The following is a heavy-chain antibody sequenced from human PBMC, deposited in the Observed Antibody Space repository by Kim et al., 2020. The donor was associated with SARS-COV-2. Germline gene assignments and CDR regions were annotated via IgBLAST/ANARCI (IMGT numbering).Heavy chain of an antibody. CDR1: GFTFSNYG. CDR3: AKDYDSNFLLRTFDS. D-gene: IGHD4-4*01. CDR2: ISGTGGST. J-gene: IGHJ4*02. V-gene: IGHV3-23*01. Sequence: GGSLRLSCAASGFTFSNYGMSWVRQAPGKGLKWVSVISGTGGSTYYAYSVKGRFTISRDNSKNTLFLQMNTLRAEDTAVYYCAKDYDSNFLLRTFDSWGQGTLVTVSS.